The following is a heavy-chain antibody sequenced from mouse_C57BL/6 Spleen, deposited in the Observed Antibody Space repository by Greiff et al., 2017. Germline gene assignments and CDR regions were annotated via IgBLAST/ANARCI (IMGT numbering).Heavy chain of an antibody. D-gene: IGHD2-3*01. J-gene: IGHJ2*01. V-gene: IGHV1-64*01. Sequence: QVHVKQPGAELVKPGASVKLSCKASGYTFTSYWMHWVKQRPGQGLEWIGMIHPNSGSTNYNEKFKSKATLTVDKSSSTAYMQLSSLTSEDSAVYYCARDGDGYSFDYWGQGTTLTVSS. CDR2: IHPNSGST. CDR1: GYTFTSYW. CDR3: ARDGDGYSFDY.